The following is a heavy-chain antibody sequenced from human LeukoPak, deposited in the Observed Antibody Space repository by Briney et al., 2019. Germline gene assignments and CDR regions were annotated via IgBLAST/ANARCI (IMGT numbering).Heavy chain of an antibody. D-gene: IGHD4-17*01. CDR1: GFIFHTYA. CDR2: ISGGGTRT. Sequence: PGGSLRLSCAASGFIFHTYAMGWVRQAPGKGPLWVSAISGGGTRTYYADSVTGRFTISRDNSKNTVYLQMNSLRGEDTAVYFCAKGGGRGDYDLTGRFSTHFDSWGQGTLVVVSS. J-gene: IGHJ4*02. CDR3: AKGGGRGDYDLTGRFSTHFDS. V-gene: IGHV3-23*01.